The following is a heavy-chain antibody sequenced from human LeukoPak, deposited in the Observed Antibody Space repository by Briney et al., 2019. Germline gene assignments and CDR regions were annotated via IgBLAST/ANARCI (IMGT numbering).Heavy chain of an antibody. CDR2: ISSSGSTI. V-gene: IGHV3-11*04. D-gene: IGHD3-10*01. Sequence: GGSLRLSCAASGFTFSDYYMSWIRQAPGKGLEWVSYISSSGSTIYYADSVKGRFTISRDNAKNSLYLQMNSLRAEDTAVYYCAREAQIITMVRGYFNYWGQGTLVTVSS. J-gene: IGHJ4*02. CDR1: GFTFSDYY. CDR3: AREAQIITMVRGYFNY.